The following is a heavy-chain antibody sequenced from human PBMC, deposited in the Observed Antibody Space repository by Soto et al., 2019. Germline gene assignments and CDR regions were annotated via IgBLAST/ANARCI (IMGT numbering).Heavy chain of an antibody. J-gene: IGHJ4*02. Sequence: LSLTCSVSGGSLSKYYWSWIRQPAGKGLEWIGRISTSGHVVSKVSLRSRLTMSVDMSNNHFSLKLTSVPAADTAVYYCARDNNDFWSLYPLAFDYWGQGALGTVSS. CDR2: ISTSGHV. CDR1: GGSLSKYY. D-gene: IGHD3-3*01. CDR3: ARDNNDFWSLYPLAFDY. V-gene: IGHV4-4*07.